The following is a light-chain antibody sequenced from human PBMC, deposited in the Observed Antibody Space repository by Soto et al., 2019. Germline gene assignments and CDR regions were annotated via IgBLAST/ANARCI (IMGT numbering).Light chain of an antibody. J-gene: IGKJ1*01. CDR3: QQYDGSPPWT. Sequence: EIVLTRSPGTLSFSPGERATLSCRASQSVSSTSLAWYQQKPGQAPRLLIYGASNRATGIPDRFSGSGSGTDFTLTISRLEPEDFAVYYCQQYDGSPPWTFGLGTKVDIK. CDR1: QSVSSTS. CDR2: GAS. V-gene: IGKV3-20*01.